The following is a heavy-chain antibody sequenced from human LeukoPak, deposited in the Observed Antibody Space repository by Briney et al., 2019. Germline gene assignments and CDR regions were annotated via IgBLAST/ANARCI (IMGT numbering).Heavy chain of an antibody. J-gene: IGHJ4*02. D-gene: IGHD3-10*01. V-gene: IGHV4-59*01. Sequence: PSETLSLTCTVSGGSISSYYWSWIRQPPGKGLEWIGYIYYSGSTNYNPSLKSRVTISVDTSKNQFSLKLSSVTAADTAVYYCARVREYYYGSGGYYPGPFDYWGQGTLVTVSS. CDR3: ARVREYYYGSGGYYPGPFDY. CDR2: IYYSGST. CDR1: GGSISSYY.